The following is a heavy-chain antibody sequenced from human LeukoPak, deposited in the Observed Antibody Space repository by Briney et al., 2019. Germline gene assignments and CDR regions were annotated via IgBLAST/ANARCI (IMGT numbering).Heavy chain of an antibody. Sequence: GRSLRLSCVTSGFTLGDYTMHWVRQVPGKGLEWLSGITWDGGNIAYADSVKGRFTISRDNAKSSLYLQMNSLRNEDMAFYFCARGYTFHGVAHDSGYFDYWGQGTLVTVSS. CDR3: ARGYTFHGVAHDSGYFDY. J-gene: IGHJ4*02. D-gene: IGHD3-3*01. CDR2: ITWDGGNI. V-gene: IGHV3-9*03. CDR1: GFTLGDYT.